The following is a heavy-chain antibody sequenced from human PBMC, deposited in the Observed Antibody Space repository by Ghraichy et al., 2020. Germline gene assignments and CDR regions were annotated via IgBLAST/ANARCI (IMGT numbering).Heavy chain of an antibody. Sequence: LSLTCAASGFTFTSYAMIWVRQAPGNGLEWFSAISGGGDSTNYADSVKGRFTISRDNSRNTLYLGMNSLRVEDTATYYCAKKKDSSGYFNEWGQGTLVTVSS. J-gene: IGHJ4*02. V-gene: IGHV3-23*01. D-gene: IGHD3-22*01. CDR3: AKKKDSSGYFNE. CDR1: GFTFTSYA. CDR2: ISGGGDST.